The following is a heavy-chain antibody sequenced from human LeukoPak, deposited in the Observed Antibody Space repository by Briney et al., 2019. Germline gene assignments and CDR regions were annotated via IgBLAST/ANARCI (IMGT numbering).Heavy chain of an antibody. D-gene: IGHD3-16*01. CDR2: IIPIFGTA. Sequence: ASVKVSCKASGGTFSSYAISWVRQAPGQGLEWMGRIIPIFGTANYAQKFQGRVTITADKSTSTAYMELSSLGSEDTAVYYCARDRFGGEQNWGQGTLVTVSS. CDR3: ARDRFGGEQN. J-gene: IGHJ4*02. V-gene: IGHV1-69*06. CDR1: GGTFSSYA.